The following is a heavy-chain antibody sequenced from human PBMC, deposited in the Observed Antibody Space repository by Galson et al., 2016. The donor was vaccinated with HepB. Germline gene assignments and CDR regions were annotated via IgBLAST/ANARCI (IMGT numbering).Heavy chain of an antibody. D-gene: IGHD2-2*03. V-gene: IGHV3-7*03. CDR1: GFNFNSYW. J-gene: IGHJ4*02. CDR3: AAWGLDNP. CDR2: INPDGRAK. Sequence: SLRLSCAASGFNFNSYWLNWVRQSPVKGLEWVANINPDGRAKTYVVSVRGRFTTSRDNAKNSFYLEMNSLTAEDTATYYCAAWGLDNPWGQGSLVTVSS.